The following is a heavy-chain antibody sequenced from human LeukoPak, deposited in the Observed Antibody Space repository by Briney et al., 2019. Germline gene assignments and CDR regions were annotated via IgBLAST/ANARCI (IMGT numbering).Heavy chain of an antibody. CDR2: ISAYNGNT. CDR1: GYTFTSYG. D-gene: IGHD3-16*02. CDR3: ARNSRYYDYVWGSYRANTDFDY. J-gene: IGHJ4*02. Sequence: GASVKVSCKASGYTFTSYGISWVRQAPGQGLEWMGWISAYNGNTNYAQKLQGRVTMTTDTSTSTAYMELRSLRSDDTAVYYCARNSRYYDYVWGSYRANTDFDYWGQGTLVTVSS. V-gene: IGHV1-18*01.